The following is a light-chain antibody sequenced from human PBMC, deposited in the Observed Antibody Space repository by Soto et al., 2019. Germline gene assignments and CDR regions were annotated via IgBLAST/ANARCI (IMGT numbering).Light chain of an antibody. Sequence: DIVMTLSPASLSVVTGARVTFSCRASQGVTTKLAWYQHKPGQAPRLLISGASTGATGIPARFSGSGSGIDFTLTVNRLQPEDFAMYYCQQYGNLPFPFGQGTRLEIK. CDR3: QQYGNLPFP. CDR2: GAS. CDR1: QGVTTK. J-gene: IGKJ5*01. V-gene: IGKV3-15*01.